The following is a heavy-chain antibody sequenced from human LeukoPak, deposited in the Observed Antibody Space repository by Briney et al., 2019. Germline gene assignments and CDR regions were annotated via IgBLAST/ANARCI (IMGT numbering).Heavy chain of an antibody. J-gene: IGHJ4*02. CDR1: GGSISSYY. V-gene: IGHV4-59*12. D-gene: IGHD1-1*01. Sequence: PSETLSLTCAVSGGSISSYYWSWIRQPPGRGLEWIEYVYYSGTTNYNPSLKSRVTMSVDTSKNQFSLKLSSVTAADTAVYYCAREKTGNFDYWGLGTLVTVSS. CDR2: VYYSGTT. CDR3: AREKTGNFDY.